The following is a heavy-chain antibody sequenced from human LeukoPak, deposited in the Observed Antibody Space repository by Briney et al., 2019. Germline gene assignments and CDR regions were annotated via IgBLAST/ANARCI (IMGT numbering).Heavy chain of an antibody. CDR3: AKYSQLLSGYYFDF. CDR2: FDPEDGET. D-gene: IGHD2-2*01. Sequence: GASVKVSCKVSGYTLTELSMHWVRQAPGKGLEWMGGFDPEDGETIYAQKFQGRVTMTEDTSTDTAYMELSSLRSEDTAKYYCAKYSQLLSGYYFDFWGQGTLVTVSS. V-gene: IGHV1-24*01. J-gene: IGHJ4*02. CDR1: GYTLTELS.